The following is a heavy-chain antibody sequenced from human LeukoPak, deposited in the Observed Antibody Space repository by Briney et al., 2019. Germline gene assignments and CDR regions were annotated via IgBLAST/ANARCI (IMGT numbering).Heavy chain of an antibody. V-gene: IGHV4-39*07. J-gene: IGHJ4*02. Sequence: NPSETLSLTCTVSGGSISSSSYYWGWIRQPPGKGLEWIGSIYYSGSTYYNPSLKSRVTISVETSKNQFSLKLSSVTAADTAVYYCARDGRFPPEVLPRYFDYWGQGTLVTVSS. CDR2: IYYSGST. CDR1: GGSISSSSYY. CDR3: ARDGRFPPEVLPRYFDY. D-gene: IGHD1-26*01.